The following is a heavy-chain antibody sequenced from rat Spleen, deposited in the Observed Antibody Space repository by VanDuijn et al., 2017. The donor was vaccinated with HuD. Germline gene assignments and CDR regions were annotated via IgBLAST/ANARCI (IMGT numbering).Heavy chain of an antibody. CDR2: INSAGSP. Sequence: EVQLQESGPGLVKPSQSLSLTCSVTDHSITNGYRWNWIRKFPGNKLEWMGYINSAGSPNYNPSLKSRISISRDTSKNQFFLQVDSVTTEDTATYYCARSDGTHYYLPFADWGQGTLVTVSS. V-gene: IGHV3-3*01. D-gene: IGHD1-12*02. CDR3: ARSDGTHYYLPFAD. CDR1: DHSITNGYR. J-gene: IGHJ3*01.